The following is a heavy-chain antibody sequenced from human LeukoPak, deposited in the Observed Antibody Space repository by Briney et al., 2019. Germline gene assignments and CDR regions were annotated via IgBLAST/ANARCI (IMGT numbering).Heavy chain of an antibody. CDR1: GFSFSDYW. V-gene: IGHV3-7*01. D-gene: IGHD4-17*01. J-gene: IGHJ5*02. CDR2: IKQDGSEK. CDR3: ARAWGTVTTPEVPFDP. Sequence: GGSLRLSCAGSGFSFSDYWLSWFRQAPGKGLEWVANIKQDGSEKYYVDSVKGRFTISRDNAKNSLYLQMNSLRVEDTAVYYCARAWGTVTTPEVPFDPWGQGTLVTVSS.